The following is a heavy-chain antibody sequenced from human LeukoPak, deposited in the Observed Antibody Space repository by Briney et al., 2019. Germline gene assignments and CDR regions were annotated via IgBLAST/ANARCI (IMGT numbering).Heavy chain of an antibody. J-gene: IGHJ4*02. Sequence: GGSLRLSCAASGFTFSSYAISWVRQAPGKGLEWASAISGSGGSTYYADSVKGRFTISRDNSKNTLYLQMNSLRAEDTAVYYCAKDSIIAAAGTFDYWGQGTLVTVSS. CDR3: AKDSIIAAAGTFDY. V-gene: IGHV3-23*01. CDR1: GFTFSSYA. CDR2: ISGSGGST. D-gene: IGHD6-13*01.